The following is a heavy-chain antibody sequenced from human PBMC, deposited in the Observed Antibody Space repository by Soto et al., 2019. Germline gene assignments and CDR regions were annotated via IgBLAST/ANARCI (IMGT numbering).Heavy chain of an antibody. CDR3: ASRDPGTSVDY. CDR2: IYRTGST. CDR1: GGSFTSNNW. V-gene: IGHV4-4*02. J-gene: IGHJ4*02. Sequence: XETLSLTCSVSGGSFTSNNWWTWVRQPPGQGLEWIGEIYRTGSTNYNPSLKSRVTISLDKSENQFSLKVTSLTAADTAVYYCASRDPGTSVDYWGQGNLVTVSS. D-gene: IGHD1-7*01.